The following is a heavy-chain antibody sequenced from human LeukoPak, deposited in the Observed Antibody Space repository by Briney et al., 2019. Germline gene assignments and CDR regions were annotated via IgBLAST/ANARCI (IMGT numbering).Heavy chain of an antibody. V-gene: IGHV4-34*01. J-gene: IGHJ4*02. CDR2: INHSGST. CDR1: GGSFSGYY. D-gene: IGHD3-3*01. CDR3: ARMDLWPFGVVIRFFDY. Sequence: SETLSLTCAVYGGSFSGYYWSWIRQPPGKGLEWIGEINHSGSTNYNPSLMSRVTISIDTSKNQFSLKLSSVTAADTAVYYCARMDLWPFGVVIRFFDYWGQGTLVTVSS.